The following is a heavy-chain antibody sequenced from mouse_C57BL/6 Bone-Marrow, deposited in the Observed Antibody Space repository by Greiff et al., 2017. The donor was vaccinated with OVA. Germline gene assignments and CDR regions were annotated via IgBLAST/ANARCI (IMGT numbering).Heavy chain of an antibody. CDR3: ARHEELYDGYYPWFAY. J-gene: IGHJ3*01. V-gene: IGHV1-62-2*01. CDR2: FYPGSGSI. D-gene: IGHD2-3*01. Sequence: QVQLKQSGAELVKPGASVKLSCKASGYTFTEYTIHWVKQRSGQGLEWIGWFYPGSGSIKYNEKFKDKATLTADKSSSTVYMELSRLTSEDSAVYFCARHEELYDGYYPWFAYWGQGTLVTVSA. CDR1: GYTFTEYT.